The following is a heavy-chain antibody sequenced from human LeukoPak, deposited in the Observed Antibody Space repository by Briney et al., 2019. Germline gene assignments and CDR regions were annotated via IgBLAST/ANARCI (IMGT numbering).Heavy chain of an antibody. Sequence: GGSLRLSCTASGFSFSSYWMHWVRQAPGKGLVWVSRIKSDESGRNYADSVKGRFTISRDNSKYTLYLQMNRLRADDTAVYYCAKAEGATLYYYGVDVWGQGTTVTVSS. CDR1: GFSFSSYW. CDR2: IKSDESGR. V-gene: IGHV3-74*01. J-gene: IGHJ6*02. CDR3: AKAEGATLYYYGVDV.